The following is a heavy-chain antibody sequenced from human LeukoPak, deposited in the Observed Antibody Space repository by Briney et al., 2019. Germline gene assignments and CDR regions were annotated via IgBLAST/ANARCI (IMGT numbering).Heavy chain of an antibody. CDR3: ARDSREYDILTGYYTYYFDY. CDR2: ISSSSSYI. V-gene: IGHV3-21*01. CDR1: GFTFSSYS. J-gene: IGHJ4*02. D-gene: IGHD3-9*01. Sequence: GGSLRLSCAASGFTFSSYSMNWVRQAPGKGLEWVSSISSSSSYICYADSVKGRFTISRDNAKNSLYLQMNSLRAEDTAVYYCARDSREYDILTGYYTYYFDYWGQGTLVTVSS.